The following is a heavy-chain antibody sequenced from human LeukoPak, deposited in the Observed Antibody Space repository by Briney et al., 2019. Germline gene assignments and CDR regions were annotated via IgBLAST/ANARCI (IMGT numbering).Heavy chain of an antibody. Sequence: PSETLSLTCAVYGGSFSGYYWSWIRQPPGKGLEWIGEINHSGSTNYNPSLKSRVTISVDTSKNQFSLKLSSVTAADTAVYYCARERAEGIVVVPAAIIYYMDVWGKGTTVTVSS. J-gene: IGHJ6*03. CDR1: GGSFSGYY. D-gene: IGHD2-2*01. CDR3: ARERAEGIVVVPAAIIYYMDV. V-gene: IGHV4-34*01. CDR2: INHSGST.